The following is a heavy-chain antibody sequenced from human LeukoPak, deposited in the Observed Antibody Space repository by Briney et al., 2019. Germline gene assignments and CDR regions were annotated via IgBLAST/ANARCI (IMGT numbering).Heavy chain of an antibody. CDR1: GGSISSYY. D-gene: IGHD1-14*01. Sequence: PSETLSLTCTVSGGSISSYYWGWIRQPPGKGLEWIGSIYYSGRTYYNPSLKSRATISVDTSKNQFSLNLTSLTAADTAVYYCARDRKYYYHMDVWGKGTTVTVSS. CDR3: ARDRKYYYHMDV. V-gene: IGHV4-39*07. J-gene: IGHJ6*03. CDR2: IYYSGRT.